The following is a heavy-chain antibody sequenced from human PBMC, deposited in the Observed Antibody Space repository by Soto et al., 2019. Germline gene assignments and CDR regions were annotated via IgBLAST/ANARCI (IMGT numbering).Heavy chain of an antibody. J-gene: IGHJ6*02. D-gene: IGHD5-18*01. V-gene: IGHV3-33*01. CDR2: IWFDGSNK. Sequence: GGSLRLSCSASVFTFSSYGMHWCRQAPGKGLEWVAVIWFDGSNKYYADSVKGRFTISRDNSKNTLYLQMNSLRAEDTAVYYCATGDTAMDVYYYYGMDVWGQGTTVTVSS. CDR1: VFTFSSYG. CDR3: ATGDTAMDVYYYYGMDV.